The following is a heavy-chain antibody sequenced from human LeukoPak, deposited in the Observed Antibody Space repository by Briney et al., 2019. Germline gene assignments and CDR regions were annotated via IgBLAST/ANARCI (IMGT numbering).Heavy chain of an antibody. Sequence: ASVKVSCKASGYTFTTYTIHWVRQAPGQRPEWMGWINAGNGNKKCSQEFQDRVTITRDTSASTAYMELSSLRSEDMAVYYCARARYETRIWPKSRYDYYHYMDVWGKGATVTVSS. CDR1: GYTFTTYT. V-gene: IGHV1-3*03. CDR3: ARARYETRIWPKSRYDYYHYMDV. J-gene: IGHJ6*03. CDR2: INAGNGNK. D-gene: IGHD3-3*01.